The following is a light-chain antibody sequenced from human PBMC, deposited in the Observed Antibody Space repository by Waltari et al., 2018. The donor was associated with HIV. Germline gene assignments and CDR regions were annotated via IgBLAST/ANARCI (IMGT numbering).Light chain of an antibody. CDR1: ALPKKY. Sequence: SYDLTQTPSVSVSPGQTARINCSRGALPKKYSSWYRQKAGQAHIVVKHKNTERPSGIPDRFSASRSGKTVTLTITGVQTDDEADYYCLSADSSGTYVFGPGTTVTVL. CDR2: KNT. V-gene: IGLV3-25*03. J-gene: IGLJ1*01. CDR3: LSADSSGTYV.